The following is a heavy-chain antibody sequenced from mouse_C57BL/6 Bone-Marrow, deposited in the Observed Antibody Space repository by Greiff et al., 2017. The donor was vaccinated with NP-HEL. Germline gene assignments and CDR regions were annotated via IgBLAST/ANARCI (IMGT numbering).Heavy chain of an antibody. Sequence: VQLQQSGTELVKPGASVKLSCKASGYTFTSYWLHWLKQRPGQGLEWIGNINPNNGGTNDNEKFKTKATLTVVKSSSTAYMQLSSLTSEDAAVYYCARDSGYAFDYGGQGTALTVTS. D-gene: IGHD3-2*02. CDR3: ARDSGYAFDY. J-gene: IGHJ2*01. CDR1: GYTFTSYW. V-gene: IGHV1-53*01. CDR2: INPNNGGT.